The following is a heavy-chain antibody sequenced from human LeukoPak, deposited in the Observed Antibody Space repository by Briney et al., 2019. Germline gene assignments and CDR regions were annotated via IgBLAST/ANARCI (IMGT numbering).Heavy chain of an antibody. CDR1: GFTFSDYW. Sequence: PGGSLRLSCAASGFTFSDYWMHWVRQAPGKGLEWVSRINSDVRSTGYADSVKGRFTISRDNAKNILYLQMNSLRGEDTAVYFCARYGTLDYWGLGTLVTVSS. J-gene: IGHJ4*02. CDR2: INSDVRST. V-gene: IGHV3-74*01. CDR3: ARYGTLDY. D-gene: IGHD3-10*01.